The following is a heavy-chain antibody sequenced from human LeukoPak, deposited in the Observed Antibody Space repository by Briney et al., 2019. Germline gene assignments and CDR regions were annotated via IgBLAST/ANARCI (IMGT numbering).Heavy chain of an antibody. CDR1: GFTFNMYW. J-gene: IGHJ4*02. CDR2: ISYDGSNK. CDR3: ARDGLYCSSTSCYTHY. Sequence: PGGSLRLSCAASGFTFNMYWMTWVRQAPGKGLEWVALISYDGSNKYYADSVKGRFTISRDNSKNTLYLQMNSLRAEDAAVYYCARDGLYCSSTSCYTHYWGQGTLVTVSS. D-gene: IGHD2-2*02. V-gene: IGHV3-30-3*01.